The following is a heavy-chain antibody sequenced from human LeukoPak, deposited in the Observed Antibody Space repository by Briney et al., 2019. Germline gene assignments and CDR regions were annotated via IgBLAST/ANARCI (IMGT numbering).Heavy chain of an antibody. CDR2: INPNSGGT. D-gene: IGHD3-22*01. V-gene: IGHV1-2*02. CDR3: ARGTTYYYDSSGSVGYFQH. Sequence: ASVKVSSKASGYTFTGYYMHWVRQAPGQGLEWMGWINPNSGGTNYAQKFQGRVTMTRDTSISTAYMELSRLRSDDTAVYYCARGTTYYYDSSGSVGYFQHWGQGTLVTVSS. J-gene: IGHJ1*01. CDR1: GYTFTGYY.